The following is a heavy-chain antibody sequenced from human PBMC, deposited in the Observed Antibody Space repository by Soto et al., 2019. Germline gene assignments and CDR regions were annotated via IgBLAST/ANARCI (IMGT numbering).Heavy chain of an antibody. Sequence: EVQLVESGGGLVQPGRSLRLSCAASGFTFDDFAMHWVRQAPGKGLEWVSGISWHSGSFGYADSVKGRFSISRDNAKKSLYLQMNSLRVEDTALYFWTKDICPGAGYMDVWGKGTMVIISS. D-gene: IGHD3-3*02. CDR1: GFTFDDFA. V-gene: IGHV3-9*01. CDR3: TKDICPGAGYMDV. CDR2: ISWHSGSF. J-gene: IGHJ6*03.